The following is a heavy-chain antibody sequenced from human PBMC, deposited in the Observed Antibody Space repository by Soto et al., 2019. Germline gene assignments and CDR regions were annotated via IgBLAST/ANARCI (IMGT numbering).Heavy chain of an antibody. D-gene: IGHD1-26*01. J-gene: IGHJ4*02. CDR1: GGSFSGYY. V-gene: IGHV4-34*01. Sequence: SETLSLTCAVYGGSFSGYYWSWIRQPPGMGLEWLGEINYSERANYNPSLKSRVTISADTSKNQFSLNLSSVTAADTAVYYCARGSRGSFSPFDYWGQGTQVTVSS. CDR3: ARGSRGSFSPFDY. CDR2: INYSERA.